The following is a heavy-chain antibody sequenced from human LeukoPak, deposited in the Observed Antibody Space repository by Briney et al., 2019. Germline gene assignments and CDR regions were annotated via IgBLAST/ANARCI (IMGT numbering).Heavy chain of an antibody. V-gene: IGHV4-61*05. Sequence: SETLSLTCTVSGGSISSSSYYWGWIRQPPGKGLEWIGYIYYSGSTNYNPSLKSRVTISVYTSKNQFSLKLSSVTAADTAVYYCARVKYSYGYPDAFDIWGQGTMVTVSS. CDR2: IYYSGST. J-gene: IGHJ3*02. CDR1: GGSISSSSYY. D-gene: IGHD5-18*01. CDR3: ARVKYSYGYPDAFDI.